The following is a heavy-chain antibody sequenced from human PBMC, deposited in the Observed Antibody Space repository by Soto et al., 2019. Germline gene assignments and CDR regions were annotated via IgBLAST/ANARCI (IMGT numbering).Heavy chain of an antibody. CDR1: GFTFSSYA. CDR3: ARGYDSSGYYYVRAYYFDY. Sequence: QVQLVESGGGVVQPGRSLRLSCAASGFTFSSYAMHWVRQAPGKGLEWVAVISYDGSNKYYADSVKGRFTISRDNSKNSLYLQINSLRAEDTAVYYCARGYDSSGYYYVRAYYFDYWGQGTLVTVSS. J-gene: IGHJ4*02. D-gene: IGHD3-22*01. CDR2: ISYDGSNK. V-gene: IGHV3-30-3*01.